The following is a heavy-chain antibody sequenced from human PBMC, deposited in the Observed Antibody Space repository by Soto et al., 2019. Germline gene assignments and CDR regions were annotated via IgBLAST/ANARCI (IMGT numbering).Heavy chain of an antibody. J-gene: IGHJ3*02. V-gene: IGHV3-33*01. CDR1: GFTFSSYG. Sequence: GGSLRLSCAASGFTFSSYGMHWVRQAPGKGLEWVAVIWYDGSNKYYADSVKGRFTIPRDNSKNTLYLQMNSLRAEDTAVYYCARESYYYDSSGYPSRGAFDIWGQGTMVTVSS. CDR3: ARESYYYDSSGYPSRGAFDI. CDR2: IWYDGSNK. D-gene: IGHD3-22*01.